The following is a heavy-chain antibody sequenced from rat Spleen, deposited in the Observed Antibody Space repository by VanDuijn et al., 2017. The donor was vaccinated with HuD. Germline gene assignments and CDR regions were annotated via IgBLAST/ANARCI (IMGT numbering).Heavy chain of an antibody. D-gene: IGHD1-5*01. Sequence: QVQLKESGPGLVQPSQTLSLTCTVSGFSLSSHGVIWVRQPPGKGLEWMGVIWGNGNTNYTSALKSRLSISRDTSKSQVFLKMNSLQTEDTSIYYGTRERAIGTTAMDAWGQGASVTVSS. V-gene: IGHV2-13*01. J-gene: IGHJ4*01. CDR3: TRERAIGTTAMDA. CDR2: IWGNGNT. CDR1: GFSLSSHG.